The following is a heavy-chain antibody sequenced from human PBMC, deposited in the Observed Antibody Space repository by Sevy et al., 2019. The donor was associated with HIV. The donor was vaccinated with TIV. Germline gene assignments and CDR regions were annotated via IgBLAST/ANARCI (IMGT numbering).Heavy chain of an antibody. CDR2: ISYEGTET. CDR1: GFAFSTHA. V-gene: IGHV3-30-3*01. D-gene: IGHD2-2*01. Sequence: GGSLRVSCAASGFAFSTHAMHWVRQAPGKGLEWVAVISYEGTETFYAASVEGRITISRDNSKNLLALQINSLRPEDTAVYYCARDGGNSVKWYPLYWGHGTLVTVSS. CDR3: ARDGGNSVKWYPLY. J-gene: IGHJ4*01.